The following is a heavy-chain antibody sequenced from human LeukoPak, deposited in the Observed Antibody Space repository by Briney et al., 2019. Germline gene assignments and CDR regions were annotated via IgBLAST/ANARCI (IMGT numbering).Heavy chain of an antibody. V-gene: IGHV1-18*01. J-gene: IGHJ6*03. D-gene: IGHD1-7*01. CDR2: ISAYNGNT. CDR1: GYTFTTYG. Sequence: ASVKVSCKASGYTFTTYGFTWVRQAPGQGLEWMGWISAYNGNTNYAQKLQGRVTMTTDTSTSTAYMELRSLRSDDTAVYYCARGSTGTTYYYYMDVWGKGTTVTVSS. CDR3: ARGSTGTTYYYYMDV.